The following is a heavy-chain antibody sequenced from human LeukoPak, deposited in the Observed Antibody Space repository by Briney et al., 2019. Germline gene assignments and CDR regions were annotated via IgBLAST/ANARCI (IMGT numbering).Heavy chain of an antibody. CDR3: ARGYYFGSGYYDGDY. V-gene: IGHV3-49*04. J-gene: IGHJ4*02. CDR2: IRDKSHGGTT. CDR1: GFTFGDYS. D-gene: IGHD3-22*01. Sequence: KSGGSLRLSCTASGFTFGDYSMTWVRQAPGEGLEWVGFIRDKSHGGTTEYAASVKGRFTISRDDSKSIAYLQMNSLKTEDTAVYYCARGYYFGSGYYDGDYWGRGTLLTVSS.